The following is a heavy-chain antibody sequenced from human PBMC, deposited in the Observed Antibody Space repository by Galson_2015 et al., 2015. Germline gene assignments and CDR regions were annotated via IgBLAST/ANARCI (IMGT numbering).Heavy chain of an antibody. D-gene: IGHD2-2*02. Sequence: SVKVSCKASGGTFSSYAISWVRQAPGQGLEWMGGIIPIFGTANYAQKFQGRVTITADESTGSADMELSSLRSEDTAVYYCARVVVTATIRLVGLGGYYYYGMDVWGQGTTVTVSS. CDR2: IIPIFGTA. V-gene: IGHV1-69*13. CDR3: ARVVVTATIRLVGLGGYYYYGMDV. J-gene: IGHJ6*02. CDR1: GGTFSSYA.